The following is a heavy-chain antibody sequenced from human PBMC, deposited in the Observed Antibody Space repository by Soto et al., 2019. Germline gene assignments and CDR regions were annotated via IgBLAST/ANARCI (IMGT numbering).Heavy chain of an antibody. Sequence: EGQLLESGGGLVQPGGSLRLSCAASGFTFSSYGMRWVREAPGKGLEWVSVISGSGGGTYYADSVKGHFTISRDNSRNTLYLQMNSLRDEDTALYYCAKEKGVVATIRYYYYGMDVWGQGTTVTVSS. CDR3: AKEKGVVATIRYYYYGMDV. V-gene: IGHV3-23*01. D-gene: IGHD5-12*01. CDR2: ISGSGGGT. CDR1: GFTFSSYG. J-gene: IGHJ6*02.